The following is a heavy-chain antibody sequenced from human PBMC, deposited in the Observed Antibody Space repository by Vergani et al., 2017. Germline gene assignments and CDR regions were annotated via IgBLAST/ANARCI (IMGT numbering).Heavy chain of an antibody. V-gene: IGHV3-49*04. CDR3: TRGLDTIFGVVTYGMDV. CDR1: GFTFGDYA. CDR2: IRSKAYGGTT. Sequence: EVQLVESGGGLVQPGRSLRLSCTASGFTFGDYAMSWVRQAPGKGLEWVGFIRSKAYGGTTEYAASVKGRFTISRDDSKSIAYLQMKSLKTEDTAVYYCTRGLDTIFGVVTYGMDVWGQGTTVTVSS. J-gene: IGHJ6*02. D-gene: IGHD3-3*01.